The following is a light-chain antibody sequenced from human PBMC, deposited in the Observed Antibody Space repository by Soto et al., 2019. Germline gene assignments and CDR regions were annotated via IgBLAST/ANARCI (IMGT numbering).Light chain of an antibody. CDR2: DAS. CDR1: QSVSSSY. V-gene: IGKV3-20*01. J-gene: IGKJ1*01. CDR3: QQYGSSPST. Sequence: EIVLTQSPGTLSLSPGERATLSCRASQSVSSSYLAWYQQRPGQAPRLLIYDASSRATGIPDRFSGSGSGTAVALTISRLEPEDFAEYNCQQYGSSPSTFGQGTKVEIK.